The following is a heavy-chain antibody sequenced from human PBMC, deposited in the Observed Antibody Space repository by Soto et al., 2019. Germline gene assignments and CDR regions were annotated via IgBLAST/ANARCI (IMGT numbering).Heavy chain of an antibody. J-gene: IGHJ3*01. CDR2: IWTSGST. Sequence: EVQLVESGGGLIQPGGSLRLSCEASGFTFSSTDMNWVSQAPGKGLEWVSLIWTSGSTAYADSVKGRFTISRDNSKSALYLHMSSLRAEDTAVYYCATRPLLRGAPWGQGTMVTVSS. CDR3: ATRPLLRGAP. CDR1: GFTFSSTD. V-gene: IGHV3-53*01. D-gene: IGHD3-16*01.